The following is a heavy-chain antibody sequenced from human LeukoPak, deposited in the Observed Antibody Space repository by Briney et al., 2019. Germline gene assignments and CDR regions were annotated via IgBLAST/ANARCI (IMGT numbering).Heavy chain of an antibody. CDR2: ISSSGSTI. Sequence: GGSLRFSCAASGFTFSNFWMHWVRQAPGKGLEWVSYISSSGSTIYYADSVKGRFTISRDNAKNSLYLQMNSLRAEDTAVYFCARRRYNWNAIDYWGQGTLVTVSS. J-gene: IGHJ4*02. D-gene: IGHD1-20*01. CDR1: GFTFSNFW. CDR3: ARRRYNWNAIDY. V-gene: IGHV3-11*01.